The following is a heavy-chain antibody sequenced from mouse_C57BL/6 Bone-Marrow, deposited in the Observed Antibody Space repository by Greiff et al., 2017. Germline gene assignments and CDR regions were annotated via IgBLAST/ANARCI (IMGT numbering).Heavy chain of an antibody. CDR3: AREDYAMDY. CDR2: IDPSDSYT. J-gene: IGHJ4*01. V-gene: IGHV1-69*01. CDR1: GYTFTSYW. Sequence: QVQLKQPGAELVMPGASVKLSCKASGYTFTSYWMHWVKQRPGQGLEWIGEIDPSDSYTNYNQKFKGKSTLTVEKSSSTAYMQLSSLTSEDSAVYYCAREDYAMDYWGQGTSVTVSS.